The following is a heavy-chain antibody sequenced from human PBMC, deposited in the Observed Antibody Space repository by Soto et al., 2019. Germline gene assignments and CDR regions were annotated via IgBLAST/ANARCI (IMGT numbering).Heavy chain of an antibody. V-gene: IGHV3-9*01. CDR1: GFTFDDYA. D-gene: IGHD2-15*01. Sequence: GGSLRLSCAASGFTFDDYAMHWVRQAPGKGLEWVSGISWNSGSIGYADSVKGRFTISRDNAKNSLYLQMNSLRAEDTALYYCAKDIGPGDTIFGVPDENYCSGGSCHNMIYWGQGTLVTVSS. J-gene: IGHJ4*02. CDR2: ISWNSGSI. CDR3: AKDIGPGDTIFGVPDENYCSGGSCHNMIY.